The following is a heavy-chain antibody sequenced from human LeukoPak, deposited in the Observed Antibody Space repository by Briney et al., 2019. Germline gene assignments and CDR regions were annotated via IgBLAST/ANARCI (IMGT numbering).Heavy chain of an antibody. Sequence: ASEKVSCKASRYTFTGYYMHWVRQAPGQGLEWMGWINPNSGGTNYAQKFQGRVTMTRDTSISTAYMELSRLRSDDTAVYYCARGPIQQLVHWFDPWGQGTLVTVSS. CDR2: INPNSGGT. D-gene: IGHD6-13*01. J-gene: IGHJ5*02. CDR1: RYTFTGYY. V-gene: IGHV1-2*02. CDR3: ARGPIQQLVHWFDP.